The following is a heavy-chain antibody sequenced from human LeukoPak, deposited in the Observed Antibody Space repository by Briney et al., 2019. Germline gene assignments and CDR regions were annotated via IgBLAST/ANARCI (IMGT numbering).Heavy chain of an antibody. CDR3: ARRRDLYSGSYYPFDY. Sequence: GESLKISCQGSGYSFTNYWIGWVRQMPGKGLKWMGIIYPGGSDARYSPSFQGQVTISADKSISTAYLQWSSLKASDTAMYYCARRRDLYSGSYYPFDYWGQGTLVTVSS. J-gene: IGHJ4*02. CDR2: IYPGGSDA. V-gene: IGHV5-51*01. D-gene: IGHD1-26*01. CDR1: GYSFTNYW.